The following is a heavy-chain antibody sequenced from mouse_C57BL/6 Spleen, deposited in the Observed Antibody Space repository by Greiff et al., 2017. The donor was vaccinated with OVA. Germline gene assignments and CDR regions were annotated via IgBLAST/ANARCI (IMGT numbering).Heavy chain of an antibody. CDR3: ARGTTVVVSTDYFDY. V-gene: IGHV1-64*01. CDR1: GYTFTSYW. Sequence: QVQLQQPGAELVKPGASVKLSCKASGYTFTSYWMHWVKQRPGQGLEWIGMIHPNSGSTNYNEKFKSKATLTVDKSSSTAYMQLSSLTSEDSAVYYCARGTTVVVSTDYFDYWGQGTTLTVSS. D-gene: IGHD1-1*01. J-gene: IGHJ2*01. CDR2: IHPNSGST.